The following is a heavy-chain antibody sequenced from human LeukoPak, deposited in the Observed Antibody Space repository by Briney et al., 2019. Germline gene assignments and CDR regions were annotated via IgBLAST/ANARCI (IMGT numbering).Heavy chain of an antibody. V-gene: IGHV3-23*01. D-gene: IGHD3-22*01. J-gene: IGHJ4*02. CDR2: ITDSGGNS. Sequence: GGSLRLSCADSGFNFRTYAMSWVRQAPGKGLEWVSTITDSGGNSYYADSVKGRFTISRDNSKNSLYQQMSNLRTGDTAVYDCVKSTYSDTSGYFAFDSWGQGSLVTVSA. CDR1: GFNFRTYA. CDR3: VKSTYSDTSGYFAFDS.